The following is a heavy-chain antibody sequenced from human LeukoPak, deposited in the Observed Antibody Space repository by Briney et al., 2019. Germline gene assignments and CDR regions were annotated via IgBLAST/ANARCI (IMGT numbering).Heavy chain of an antibody. V-gene: IGHV4-4*07. CDR1: GGSISSYY. CDR2: IYTSGST. Sequence: SETLSLTCTVSGGSISSYYWSWIRQPAGKGLEWIGRIYTSGSTNYNPSLKSRVTMSVDTSKNQSSLKLSSVTAADTAVYYCARDRPGLNYGGNSEPDYWGQGTLVTVSS. D-gene: IGHD4-23*01. J-gene: IGHJ4*02. CDR3: ARDRPGLNYGGNSEPDY.